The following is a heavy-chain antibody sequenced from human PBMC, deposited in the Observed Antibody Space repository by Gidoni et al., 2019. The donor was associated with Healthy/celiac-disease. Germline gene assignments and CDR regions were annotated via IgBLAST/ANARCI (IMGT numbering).Heavy chain of an antibody. CDR3: ARGQVGATRYFDY. CDR2: TYYRSKWYN. CDR1: GDRVSSNSSA. V-gene: IGHV6-1*01. Sequence: QVQLQQSGPGLGKPSQTLSLTGAISGDRVSSNSSAWNWTRQSQSRGLEWLGRTYYRSKWYNDYAVSVKSRITINPDTSKNQFSLQLNSVTPEDTAVYYCARGQVGATRYFDYWGQGTLVTVSS. D-gene: IGHD1-26*01. J-gene: IGHJ4*02.